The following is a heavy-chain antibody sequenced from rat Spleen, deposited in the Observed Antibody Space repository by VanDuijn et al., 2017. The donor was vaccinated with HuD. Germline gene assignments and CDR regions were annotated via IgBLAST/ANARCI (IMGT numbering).Heavy chain of an antibody. CDR3: ARQYYDGYFDFDY. J-gene: IGHJ2*01. CDR2: IWTGGST. D-gene: IGHD1-12*03. Sequence: QVQLKESGPGLVQPSQTLSLTCTVSGFSLTRYHVSWVRQPPGKGLEWMGLIWTGGSTAYNSLHKSRLTISRDISKSQVFLKMNSLQTEDTSKYFCARQYYDGYFDFDYWGQGVMVTVSS. V-gene: IGHV2-43*01. CDR1: GFSLTRYH.